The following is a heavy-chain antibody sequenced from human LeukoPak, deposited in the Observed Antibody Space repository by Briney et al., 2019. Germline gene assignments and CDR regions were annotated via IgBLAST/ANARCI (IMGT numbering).Heavy chain of an antibody. J-gene: IGHJ4*02. Sequence: GGSLRLSCAASGFTFNSYSMNWVRQAPGKGLEWVSSISSSSSYIYYADSVKGRFTISRDNAKNSLYLQMNSLRAEDTAVYYCARDTGYCSSTSCYFYYFDYWGQGTLVTVSS. CDR1: GFTFNSYS. CDR3: ARDTGYCSSTSCYFYYFDY. V-gene: IGHV3-21*01. D-gene: IGHD2-2*01. CDR2: ISSSSSYI.